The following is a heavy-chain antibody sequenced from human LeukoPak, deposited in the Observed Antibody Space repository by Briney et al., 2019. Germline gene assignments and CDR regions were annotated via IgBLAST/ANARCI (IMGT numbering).Heavy chain of an antibody. D-gene: IGHD3-10*01. CDR2: ISYDGSNK. V-gene: IGHV3-30*18. J-gene: IGHJ4*02. CDR1: GFTFSSYG. CDR3: AKSIGESPWEPGY. Sequence: GRSLRLSCAASGFTFSSYGMHWVRQAPGKGLEGVAVISYDGSNKYYADSVKGRFTISRDNSKNTLYLQMNSLRAEDTAVYYCAKSIGESPWEPGYCGEGTLVSVSS.